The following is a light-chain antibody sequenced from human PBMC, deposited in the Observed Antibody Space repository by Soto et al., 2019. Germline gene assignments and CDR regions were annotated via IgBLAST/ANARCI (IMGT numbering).Light chain of an antibody. CDR3: QQYNSYSPLT. CDR1: QSISSW. V-gene: IGKV1-5*01. Sequence: DVPMTQSPSRLSASVGDRVSIPCPASQSISSWLAWYQQKPGKAPKLLMFDTFSLESGVPSRFSGSRSGTEFTLTISSLQPDDYATYYCQQYNSYSPLTFGGGAKVDIK. J-gene: IGKJ4*01. CDR2: DTF.